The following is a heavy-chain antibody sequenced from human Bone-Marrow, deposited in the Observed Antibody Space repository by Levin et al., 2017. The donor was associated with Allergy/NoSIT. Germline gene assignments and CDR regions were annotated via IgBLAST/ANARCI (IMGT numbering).Heavy chain of an antibody. CDR2: IYHSGST. CDR1: GGSISSGGYS. Sequence: SQTLSLTCAVSGGSISSGGYSWSWIRQPPGKGLEWIGYIYHSGSTYYNPSLKSRVTISVDRSKNQFSLKLSSVTAAGTAVYYCVRGFGPPYYYGMDVWGQGTTVTVSS. D-gene: IGHD3-16*01. V-gene: IGHV4-30-2*01. CDR3: VRGFGPPYYYGMDV. J-gene: IGHJ6*02.